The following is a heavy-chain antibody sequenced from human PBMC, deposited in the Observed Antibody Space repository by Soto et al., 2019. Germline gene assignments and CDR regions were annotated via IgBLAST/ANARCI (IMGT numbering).Heavy chain of an antibody. CDR2: IYYSGST. Sequence: SETLSLTCTVSGGSISSYYWSWIRQPPGKGLEWIGYIYYSGSTNYNPSLKSRVTISVDTSKNQFSLKLSSVTAADTAVYYCARDQQPPGYYYYGMDVWGQGTTVTVSS. J-gene: IGHJ6*02. CDR3: ARDQQPPGYYYYGMDV. D-gene: IGHD6-13*01. CDR1: GGSISSYY. V-gene: IGHV4-59*01.